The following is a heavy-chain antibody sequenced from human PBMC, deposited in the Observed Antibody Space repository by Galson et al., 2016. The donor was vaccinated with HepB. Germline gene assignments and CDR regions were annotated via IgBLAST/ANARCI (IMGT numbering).Heavy chain of an antibody. CDR3: AKDRDYCTGGACVWHAIVPIDY. V-gene: IGHV3-23*01. J-gene: IGHJ4*02. D-gene: IGHD2-8*02. CDR1: GFTFNNYA. Sequence: SLRLSCAASGFTFNNYAMSWVRQAPGKGLEWVSSISDNGGRTYYADSVKGRFTLSRDNSKNTQYLPMNSLRAEDTAVYYCAKDRDYCTGGACVWHAIVPIDYWGQGTLVTVSS. CDR2: ISDNGGRT.